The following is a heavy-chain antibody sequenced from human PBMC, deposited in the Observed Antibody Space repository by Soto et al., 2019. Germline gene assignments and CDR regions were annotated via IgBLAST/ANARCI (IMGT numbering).Heavy chain of an antibody. V-gene: IGHV4-59*02. J-gene: IGHJ4*02. CDR3: ARGPDYSKVGY. D-gene: IGHD4-4*01. CDR2: IDYNGRA. CDR1: DGSVTGYC. Sequence: QVQLQESGPGLVKPSETLPLTCSVSDGSVTGYCWSWIRQPPGKGLEWIGCIDYNGRAHYNPSLTRRVTMSLDTSNNHFSLKLSSVTTTDTAVYYCARGPDYSKVGYWGQGTLVTVSS.